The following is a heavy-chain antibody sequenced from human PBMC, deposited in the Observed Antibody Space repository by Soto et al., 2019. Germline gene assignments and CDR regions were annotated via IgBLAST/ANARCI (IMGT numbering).Heavy chain of an antibody. Sequence: SVKVSCEASGGTCSSYAISWVRQAPGQGLEWMGGIIPIFGTANYAQKFQGRVTITADESTSTAYMELSSLRSEDTAVYHCAREKASGNYYYGMDVWGQGTTVT. CDR3: AREKASGNYYYGMDV. J-gene: IGHJ6*02. V-gene: IGHV1-69*13. CDR2: IIPIFGTA. CDR1: GGTCSSYA. D-gene: IGHD6-13*01.